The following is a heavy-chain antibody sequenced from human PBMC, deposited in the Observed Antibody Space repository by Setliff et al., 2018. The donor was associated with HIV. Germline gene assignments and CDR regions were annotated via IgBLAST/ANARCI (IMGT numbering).Heavy chain of an antibody. CDR2: IYYTGDT. CDR3: ASRIYYYDESRVLREEGFVP. Sequence: SETLSLTCTVSGGPISSSSYYWGWVRQPPGKGLEWIGSIYYTGDTNYKYSLKSRVTISRDMSKNQFSLRLRSVTAADTAVYYCASRIYYYDESRVLREEGFVPWGQGTLVTVSS. V-gene: IGHV4-39*07. CDR1: GGPISSSSYY. J-gene: IGHJ5*02. D-gene: IGHD3-22*01.